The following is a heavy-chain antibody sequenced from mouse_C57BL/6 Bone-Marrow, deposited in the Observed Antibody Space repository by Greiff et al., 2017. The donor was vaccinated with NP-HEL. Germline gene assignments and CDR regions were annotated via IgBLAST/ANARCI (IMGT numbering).Heavy chain of an antibody. V-gene: IGHV1-55*01. J-gene: IGHJ3*01. D-gene: IGHD3-2*02. CDR3: ASGRQLRLRGWFAY. CDR1: GYTFTSYW. CDR2: IYPGSGST. Sequence: VQLQQPGAELVKPGASVKMSCKASGYTFTSYWITWVKQRPGQGLEWIGDIYPGSGSTNYNEKFKSKATLTVDTSSSTAYMQLSSLTSEDSAVYYCASGRQLRLRGWFAYWGQGTLVTVSA.